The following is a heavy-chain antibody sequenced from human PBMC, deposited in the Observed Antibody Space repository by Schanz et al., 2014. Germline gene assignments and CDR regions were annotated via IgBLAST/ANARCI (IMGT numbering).Heavy chain of an antibody. CDR1: GFTFRGYA. CDR2: ISGSGGNT. J-gene: IGHJ3*02. Sequence: EVQLVESGGGLVQPGGSLRLSCAASGFTFRGYAMSWVRQAPGRGLEWVSIISGSGGNTYYADSVKGRFTISRDNSKNTLYLQMNSLRAEDTAVYYCAKGRFGELSAFDIWGQGTMVTVSS. V-gene: IGHV3-23*04. D-gene: IGHD3-10*01. CDR3: AKGRFGELSAFDI.